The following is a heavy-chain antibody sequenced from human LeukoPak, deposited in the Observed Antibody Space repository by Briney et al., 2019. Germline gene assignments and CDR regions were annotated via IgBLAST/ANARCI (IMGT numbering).Heavy chain of an antibody. J-gene: IGHJ3*02. Sequence: SVKVSCKASGGTFSSYAISWVRQAPGQGPEWMGRIIPIFGTANYAQKFQGRVTITTDESTSTAYMELSSLRSEDTAVYYCARESAYCSGGSCYHDAFDIWGQGTMVTVSS. CDR3: ARESAYCSGGSCYHDAFDI. CDR1: GGTFSSYA. CDR2: IIPIFGTA. D-gene: IGHD2-15*01. V-gene: IGHV1-69*05.